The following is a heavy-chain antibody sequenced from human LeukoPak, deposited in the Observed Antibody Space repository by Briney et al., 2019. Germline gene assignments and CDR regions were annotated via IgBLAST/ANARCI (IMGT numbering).Heavy chain of an antibody. CDR3: ARDSVVATIGDY. V-gene: IGHV1-18*04. D-gene: IGHD2-21*01. CDR2: ISAYSGNT. J-gene: IGHJ4*02. Sequence: ASVKVSCKASGYTFTSYGISWVRQAPGQGLEWMGWISAYSGNTNYAQKLQGRVTMTTHTSTSTGYMEVRGLRSDATAVYYCARDSVVATIGDYWGQGTLVTVS. CDR1: GYTFTSYG.